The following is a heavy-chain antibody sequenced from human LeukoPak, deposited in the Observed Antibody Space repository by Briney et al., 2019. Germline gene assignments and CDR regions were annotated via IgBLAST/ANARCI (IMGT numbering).Heavy chain of an antibody. CDR1: GFTFSSYA. V-gene: IGHV3-23*01. J-gene: IGHJ6*03. CDR2: ISGSGGST. Sequence: GGSLRLSCAASGFTFSSYAMSWVRQAPGKGLEWVSAISGSGGSTYYADSVKGRLTISRDNSKNTLYLQMNSLRAEDTAVYYCAKYRTGTFLYYYYYMDVWGKGTTVTVSS. D-gene: IGHD1-7*01. CDR3: AKYRTGTFLYYYYYMDV.